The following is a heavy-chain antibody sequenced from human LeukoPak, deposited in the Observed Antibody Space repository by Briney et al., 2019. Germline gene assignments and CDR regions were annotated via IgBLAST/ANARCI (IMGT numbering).Heavy chain of an antibody. CDR1: GFTFSRYW. Sequence: NPGGSLRLSCAVSGFTFSRYWMSWVRQAPGKGLEWVANINQDGSVKYYVDSVKGRFTISRDSAKNSLYLQMNSLRAEDTAVYYCTRDSQDSYVYYMVVWGKGTTVTVSS. V-gene: IGHV3-7*01. CDR3: TRDSQDSYVYYMVV. D-gene: IGHD3-10*02. J-gene: IGHJ6*03. CDR2: INQDGSVK.